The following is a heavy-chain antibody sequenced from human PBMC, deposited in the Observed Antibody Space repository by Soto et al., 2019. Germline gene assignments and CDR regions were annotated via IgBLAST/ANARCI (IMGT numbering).Heavy chain of an antibody. Sequence: QVQLVASGGGVVHLGRSLTLSCAASGFTFNRHAIHLVRQAPGKGLEWVTVISRDGTNKYFADSVKGRFTISRDNAKNTVFLQMNSLRREDTAVYYCARSRSGAVADSFDYWGQGTPVTVSS. V-gene: IGHV3-30-3*01. CDR2: ISRDGTNK. CDR3: ARSRSGAVADSFDY. D-gene: IGHD3-10*01. CDR1: GFTFNRHA. J-gene: IGHJ4*02.